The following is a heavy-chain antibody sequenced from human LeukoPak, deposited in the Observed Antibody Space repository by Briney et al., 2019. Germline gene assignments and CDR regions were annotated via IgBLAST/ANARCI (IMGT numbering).Heavy chain of an antibody. V-gene: IGHV1-18*01. D-gene: IGHD4-11*01. Sequence: ASVKVSCKTSGYTFTTHGISWVRQAPGQGLEWMGWISTSKGDTNYAQKFKGRLTMTTDRSTSTAYMELRSLSFDDTAVYYCARDWPTVITDYWGQGTLVTVSS. J-gene: IGHJ4*02. CDR3: ARDWPTVITDY. CDR2: ISTSKGDT. CDR1: GYTFTTHG.